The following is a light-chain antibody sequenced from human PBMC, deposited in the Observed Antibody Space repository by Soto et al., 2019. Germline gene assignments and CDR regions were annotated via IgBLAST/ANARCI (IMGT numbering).Light chain of an antibody. CDR2: EVS. CDR3: SSYAGSNNLYV. V-gene: IGLV2-8*01. J-gene: IGLJ1*01. CDR1: SSDIGVYNF. Sequence: QSVLTQPPSATGSPGQSVTISCTGTSSDIGVYNFVSWYQQHPGKAPKPMLYEVSKRPSGVPDRFSGSKSGNTASLTVSGLQAEDEADYYCSSYAGSNNLYVLGTGTKVTV.